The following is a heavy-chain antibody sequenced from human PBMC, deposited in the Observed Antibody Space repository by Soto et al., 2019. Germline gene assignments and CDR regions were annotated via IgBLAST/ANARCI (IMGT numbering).Heavy chain of an antibody. Sequence: QVQLVQSGAEVKKPGSSVKVSCKASGGTFSSYAISWVRQAPGQGLEWMGGIIPIFGTANYAQKFQGRVTITADEYTSTAYMELSSLRSEDTAVYYCARSRMATRYYYYYYGMDVWGQGTTVTVSS. D-gene: IGHD2-2*01. V-gene: IGHV1-69*12. CDR2: IIPIFGTA. J-gene: IGHJ6*02. CDR3: ARSRMATRYYYYYYGMDV. CDR1: GGTFSSYA.